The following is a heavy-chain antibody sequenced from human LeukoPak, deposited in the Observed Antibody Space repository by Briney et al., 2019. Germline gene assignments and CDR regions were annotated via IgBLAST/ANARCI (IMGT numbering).Heavy chain of an antibody. CDR3: ARVGNSGYYDSTGYWASWFDP. CDR2: IYSGGST. D-gene: IGHD3-22*01. CDR1: GFTVSSNY. J-gene: IGHJ5*02. Sequence: PGGSLRLSCAASGFTVSSNYMRWVRQAPGKGLEWVSVIYSGGSTYYADSVKGRLTISRDNSKNTLYLQMNSLRAEDTAVYYCARVGNSGYYDSTGYWASWFDPWGQGTLVTVSS. V-gene: IGHV3-53*01.